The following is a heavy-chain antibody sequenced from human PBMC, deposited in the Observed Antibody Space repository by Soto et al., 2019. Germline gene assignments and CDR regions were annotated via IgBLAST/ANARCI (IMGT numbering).Heavy chain of an antibody. CDR2: ISYDGSNK. D-gene: IGHD6-13*01. CDR1: GFTFSSYG. J-gene: IGHJ4*02. Sequence: QVQLVESGGGVVQPGRSLRLSCAASGFTFSSYGMHWVRQAPGKGLEWVAVISYDGSNKYYADSVKGRFTISRDNSKNTLYLQMNSLRAEDTAVYYCANMAALCGKYYFDYWGQGTLVTVSS. V-gene: IGHV3-30*18. CDR3: ANMAALCGKYYFDY.